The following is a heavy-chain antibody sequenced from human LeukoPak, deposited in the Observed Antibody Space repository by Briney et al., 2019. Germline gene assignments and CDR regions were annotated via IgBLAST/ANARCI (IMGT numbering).Heavy chain of an antibody. J-gene: IGHJ4*02. V-gene: IGHV3-43*02. CDR2: ISGDGGST. Sequence: GGSLRLSCAASGFTFDNYAMHWVRQAPGKGLEWVSLISGDGGSTYYAGSVKGRFTISRDNSKNSRYLQMNSLRTEDTALYYCAKGVAPYYFDYWGQGTLVTVSS. CDR3: AKGVAPYYFDY. CDR1: GFTFDNYA. D-gene: IGHD2-15*01.